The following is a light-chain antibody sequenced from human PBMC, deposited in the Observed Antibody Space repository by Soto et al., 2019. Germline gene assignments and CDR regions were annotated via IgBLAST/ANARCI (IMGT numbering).Light chain of an antibody. CDR1: QSVSSSY. V-gene: IGKV3-20*01. J-gene: IGKJ1*01. CDR3: QQHGSSPVA. CDR2: GAS. Sequence: EIVLPQSPGTLSLSPGERATLSCRASQSVSSSYLARHQQKPGQASRLLIYGASSRPTGIPARFSGRGSGTNFSLPTSSLEPEDFSAYYCQQHGSSPVAFGQGTKVDIK.